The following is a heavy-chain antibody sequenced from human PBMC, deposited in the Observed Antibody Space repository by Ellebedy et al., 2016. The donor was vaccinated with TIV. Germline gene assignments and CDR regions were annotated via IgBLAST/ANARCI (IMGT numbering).Heavy chain of an antibody. V-gene: IGHV1-3*01. CDR2: INPGSGNT. J-gene: IGHJ5*02. D-gene: IGHD3-10*01. Sequence: AASVKVSCKASGYSFTTYAMHWVRQAPGQRLEWMGWINPGSGNTKYSQKFQGRVTITRDTSASTAYMELSSLRSEDTAVYYCARVYGAFNWFDPWGQGTLVTVSS. CDR3: ARVYGAFNWFDP. CDR1: GYSFTTYA.